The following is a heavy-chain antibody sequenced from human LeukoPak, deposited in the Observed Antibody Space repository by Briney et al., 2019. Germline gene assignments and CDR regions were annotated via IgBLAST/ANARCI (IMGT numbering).Heavy chain of an antibody. CDR1: GGSISSNSFY. J-gene: IGHJ4*01. CDR2: INHSGST. D-gene: IGHD6-19*01. Sequence: PSETLSLTCTVSGGSISSNSFYWGWIRQPPGKGLEWIGEINHSGSTNYNPSLKSRVTISVDTSKNQFSLKLTSVTAADTAMYYCARAWTLKTPLGRVAGTSSRRGRYFDYWGQGTLVTVSS. V-gene: IGHV4-39*07. CDR3: ARAWTLKTPLGRVAGTSSRRGRYFDY.